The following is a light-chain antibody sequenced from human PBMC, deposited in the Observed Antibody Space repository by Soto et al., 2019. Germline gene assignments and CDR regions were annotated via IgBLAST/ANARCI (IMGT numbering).Light chain of an antibody. J-gene: IGLJ2*01. CDR2: QDT. CDR3: AAWDDSLSGLHVI. V-gene: IGLV3-1*01. Sequence: SYELTQPPSVSVSPGQTATITCSGDKLGNRYACWYQQKPGQSPILVLYQDTKRPSGIPERFSGSNSGNTASLAISGLRSEDEADYYCAAWDDSLSGLHVIFGEGTKLTVL. CDR1: KLGNRY.